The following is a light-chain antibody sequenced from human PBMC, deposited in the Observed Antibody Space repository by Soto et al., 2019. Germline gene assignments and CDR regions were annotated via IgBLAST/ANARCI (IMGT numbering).Light chain of an antibody. V-gene: IGKV3-20*01. CDR3: QQYGNSPIT. Sequence: ENVLTQSPGTLSLSPGERATLSCRASQTVSSYLTWYQQRPGQAPRLLISGASRRATGIPDRFSGSGSGTDFTLTISRLEPEDFALYYCQQYGNSPITFGQGKRLEIK. CDR1: QTVSSY. J-gene: IGKJ5*01. CDR2: GAS.